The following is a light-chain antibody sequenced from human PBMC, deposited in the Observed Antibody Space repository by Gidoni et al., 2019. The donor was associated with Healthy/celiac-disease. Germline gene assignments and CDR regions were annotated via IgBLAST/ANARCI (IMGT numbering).Light chain of an antibody. Sequence: DTGRTQSTLSLPVTPGEPASISCRSSQSLLHSNGYNYLDWYLQKPGQSPQLLIYLGSNRASGVPDRFSGSGSGTDFTLTISRVEAEDVGVYYCMQALQTPPTFGQGTKLEIK. V-gene: IGKV2-28*01. J-gene: IGKJ2*01. CDR2: LGS. CDR1: QSLLHSNGYNY. CDR3: MQALQTPPT.